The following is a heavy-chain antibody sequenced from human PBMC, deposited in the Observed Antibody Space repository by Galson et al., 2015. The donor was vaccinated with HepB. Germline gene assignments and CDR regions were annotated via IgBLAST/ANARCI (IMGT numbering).Heavy chain of an antibody. CDR3: AREKAQTSYYDFWSGYWGRSGYMDV. CDR2: ISAYNGNT. Sequence: SVKVSCKASGYTFTSYGISWVRQTPGQGLEWMGWISAYNGNTNYAQKLQGRVTMTTDTSTSTAYMELRSLRSDDTAVYYCAREKAQTSYYDFWSGYWGRSGYMDVWGKGTTVTVSS. V-gene: IGHV1-18*01. D-gene: IGHD3-3*01. J-gene: IGHJ6*03. CDR1: GYTFTSYG.